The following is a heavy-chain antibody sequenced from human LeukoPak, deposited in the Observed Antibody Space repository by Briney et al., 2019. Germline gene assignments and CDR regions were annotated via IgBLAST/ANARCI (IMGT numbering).Heavy chain of an antibody. CDR2: IDYSGTS. J-gene: IGHJ4*02. D-gene: IGHD4-17*01. Sequence: SETLSLTCTVSGGSVSGYFWDWIRRPPGKGLEWIGYIDYSGTSNYNPSLQSRVTISVDTSKNQVSLKLSSVAAADTAVYYCARQDYGDYPPGYWGQGTLVTVSS. V-gene: IGHV4-59*02. CDR1: GGSVSGYF. CDR3: ARQDYGDYPPGY.